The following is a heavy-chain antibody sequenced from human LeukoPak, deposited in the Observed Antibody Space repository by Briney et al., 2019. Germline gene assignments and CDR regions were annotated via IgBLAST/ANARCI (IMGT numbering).Heavy chain of an antibody. V-gene: IGHV3-72*01. D-gene: IGHD1-26*01. J-gene: IGHJ3*02. CDR3: ARTSGSYSGGAFDI. CDR1: GFTFSDHY. Sequence: GGSLRLSCAASGFTFSDHYMDWVRQAPGKGLEWVGRIRNKANRYTTEYAASVEGRFTFSRDDSKNSLYLQMNSLKTEDTAMYYCARTSGSYSGGAFDIWGRGTMVTVSS. CDR2: IRNKANRYTT.